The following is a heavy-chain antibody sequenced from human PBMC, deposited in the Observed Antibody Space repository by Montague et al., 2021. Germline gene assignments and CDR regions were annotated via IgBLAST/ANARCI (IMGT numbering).Heavy chain of an antibody. V-gene: IGHV4-59*08. Sequence: SETRSLTCTVSSGSIFHAHWSWVRQPPGKGLEWLGSMFYGGATSNNPSLKSRVTMSIDTSTNQFSLKLSFVTAADTAVYYCAKQDYFVSGTSYKGFGPWGQGILVTVSS. J-gene: IGHJ5*02. CDR3: AKQDYFVSGTSYKGFGP. D-gene: IGHD3-10*01. CDR2: MFYGGAT. CDR1: SGSIFHAH.